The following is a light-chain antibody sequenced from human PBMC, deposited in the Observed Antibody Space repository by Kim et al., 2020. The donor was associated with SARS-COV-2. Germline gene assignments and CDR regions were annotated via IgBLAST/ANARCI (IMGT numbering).Light chain of an antibody. V-gene: IGLV3-1*01. CDR1: KLGEKF. J-gene: IGLJ2*01. CDR2: QDK. CDR3: QAWDSSSVV. Sequence: VAPGQTASLACSGDKLGEKFVCWYHQKPGQSPVLVIYQDKKRPSGIPERFSGSNSGNTATLTISGTQAMDEADYYCQAWDSSSVVFGGGTQLTVL.